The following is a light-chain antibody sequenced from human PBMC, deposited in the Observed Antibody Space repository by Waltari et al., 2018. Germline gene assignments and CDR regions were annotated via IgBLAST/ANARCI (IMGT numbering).Light chain of an antibody. J-gene: IGLJ2*01. CDR1: NIGTYS. CDR3: QVWDTGSASGI. CDR2: DDS. Sequence: SYVLTQPPSVSVAPGRTASITCGGNNIGTYSVHWYQQKPGQAPVLVIFDDSARPSGIPGRCSGSNSRNTATLTISRVEAGDEADYYCQVWDTGSASGIFGGGTKMTVL. V-gene: IGLV3-21*04.